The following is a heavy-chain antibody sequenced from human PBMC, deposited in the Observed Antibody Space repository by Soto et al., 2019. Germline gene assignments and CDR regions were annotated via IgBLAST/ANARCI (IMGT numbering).Heavy chain of an antibody. CDR2: IWYDGSNK. CDR1: GFTFSSYG. Sequence: QVQLVESGGGVVQPGRSLRLSCAASGFTFSSYGMHWVRQAPGKGLEWVAVIWYDGSNKYYADSVKGRFTISRDNSKNTLYLQMNSLRAEDTAVYYCARAGGATWRSYFDYWGQGTLVTVSS. CDR3: ARAGGATWRSYFDY. J-gene: IGHJ4*02. V-gene: IGHV3-33*01. D-gene: IGHD1-26*01.